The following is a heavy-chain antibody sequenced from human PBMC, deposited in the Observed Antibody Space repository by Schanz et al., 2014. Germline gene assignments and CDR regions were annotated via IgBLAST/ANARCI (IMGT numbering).Heavy chain of an antibody. D-gene: IGHD3-10*01. CDR1: GYIFTSYA. Sequence: QVQLVQSGSQLKKPGASVKISCKASGYIFTSYALNWVRQAPGQGLEWMGYINTDTGNPTAAQGFTGRFVFSLDTSGKTAYLQINSLRPEDTAVYFCARHERFEELSVVDYWGRGTRVTVSS. CDR3: ARHERFEELSVVDY. CDR2: INTDTGNP. V-gene: IGHV7-4-1*02. J-gene: IGHJ4*02.